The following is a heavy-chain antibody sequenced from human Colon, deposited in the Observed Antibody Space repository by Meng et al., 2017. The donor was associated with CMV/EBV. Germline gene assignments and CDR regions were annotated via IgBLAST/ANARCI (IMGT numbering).Heavy chain of an antibody. Sequence: SETLSLTCTVFGGSITGYFWNWLRQSPGKGLERIGYIDFRGVTKFHPSLESRVSISLDTSKNQFSLKLTSMTAADTATYYCARDGVVMDARNSFDIWGPGKLVTVSS. CDR1: GGSITGYF. D-gene: IGHD2-15*01. J-gene: IGHJ3*02. CDR2: IDFRGVT. CDR3: ARDGVVMDARNSFDI. V-gene: IGHV4-59*01.